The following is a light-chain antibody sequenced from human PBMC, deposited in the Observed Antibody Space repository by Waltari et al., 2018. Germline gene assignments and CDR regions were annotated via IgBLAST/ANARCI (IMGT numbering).Light chain of an antibody. CDR3: QAWDSSTAH. Sequence: SYELTQPPSVSVSPGQTASITCPGAKWGEQVTCWYQQKPGQSPVLVIYQDTKRPSGIPERFSGSNSGNTATLTISGTQAMDEADYYCQAWDSSTAHFGPGTKVTVL. CDR2: QDT. CDR1: KWGEQV. J-gene: IGLJ1*01. V-gene: IGLV3-1*01.